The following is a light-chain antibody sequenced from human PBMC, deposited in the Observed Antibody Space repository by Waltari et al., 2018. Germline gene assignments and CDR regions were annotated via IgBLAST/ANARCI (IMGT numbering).Light chain of an antibody. CDR3: QQLNSIPPT. CDR2: AAS. Sequence: IQLTQSPSSLSASVGDRVTITCRASQGITSYLAWYQQKPGKAPNRLIYAASSLQSGVPSRFSGSGSGTDFTLTISSLQPEDFATYYCQQLNSIPPTFGGGTNVEIK. J-gene: IGKJ4*01. CDR1: QGITSY. V-gene: IGKV1-9*01.